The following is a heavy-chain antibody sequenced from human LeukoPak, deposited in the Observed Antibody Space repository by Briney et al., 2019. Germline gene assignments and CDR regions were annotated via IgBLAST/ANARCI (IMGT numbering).Heavy chain of an antibody. J-gene: IGHJ4*02. CDR2: IYHSGST. Sequence: SQTLSLTCAVSGGSISSGGYSWSWIRQPPGKGLEWIGYIYHSGSTYYNPSLKSRVTISVDRSKNQFSLKLSSVTAADTAVYYCARDPGYSYGTGGFDYWGQGTLVTVSS. D-gene: IGHD5-18*01. V-gene: IGHV4-30-2*01. CDR1: GGSISSGGYS. CDR3: ARDPGYSYGTGGFDY.